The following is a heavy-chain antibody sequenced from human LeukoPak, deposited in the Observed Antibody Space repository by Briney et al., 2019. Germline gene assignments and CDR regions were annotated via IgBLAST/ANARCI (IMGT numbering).Heavy chain of an antibody. CDR3: ARDRIGGYASGNYFVV. J-gene: IGHJ6*04. D-gene: IGHD3-10*01. Sequence: SETLSLTCTVSGGSISSYYWSWIRQPPGKGLEWIGYIYYSGSTNYHPSLKSRVTMSVDTSKNQFSLKLSSVTAADTAMYFCARDRIGGYASGNYFVVWGKGTTVTVSS. CDR1: GGSISSYY. CDR2: IYYSGST. V-gene: IGHV4-59*12.